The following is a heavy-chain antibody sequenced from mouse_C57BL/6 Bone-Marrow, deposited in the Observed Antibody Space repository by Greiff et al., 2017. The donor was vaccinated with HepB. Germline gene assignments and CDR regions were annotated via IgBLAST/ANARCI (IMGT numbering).Heavy chain of an antibody. V-gene: IGHV1-81*01. J-gene: IGHJ2*01. Sequence: QVQLKESGAELARPGASVKLSCKASGYTFTSYGISWVKQRTGQGLEWIGEIYPRSGNTYYNEKFKGKATLTADKSSSTAYMELRSLTSEDSAVYFCARWELRLYFCDYWGQGTTLTVSS. CDR3: ARWELRLYFCDY. D-gene: IGHD4-1*01. CDR1: GYTFTSYG. CDR2: IYPRSGNT.